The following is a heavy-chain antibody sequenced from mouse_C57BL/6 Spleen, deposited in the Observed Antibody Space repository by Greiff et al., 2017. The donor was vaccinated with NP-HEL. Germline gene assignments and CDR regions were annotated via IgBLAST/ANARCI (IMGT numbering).Heavy chain of an antibody. CDR3: ARGVGSSFPAWFAY. J-gene: IGHJ3*01. Sequence: QVQLQQPGTELVKPGASVKLSCKASGYTFTSYWMHLVKQRPGQGLEWIGNINPSNGGTNYNEKFKSKATLTVDKSSSTAYMQLSSLTSEDSAVYYCARGVGSSFPAWFAYWGQGTLVTVSA. CDR1: GYTFTSYW. CDR2: INPSNGGT. V-gene: IGHV1-53*01. D-gene: IGHD1-1*01.